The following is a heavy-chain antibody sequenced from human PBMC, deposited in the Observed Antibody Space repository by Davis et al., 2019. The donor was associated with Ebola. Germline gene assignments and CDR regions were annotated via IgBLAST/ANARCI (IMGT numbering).Heavy chain of an antibody. Sequence: PSETLSLTCTVSGASVSGHYWNWFRQPPGKGLEWIGFVSGSGRTSYNPSLKSRVTISADTTKNQFSLNLSSVTAADTTVYYCATRLEYTKGERSGYYYMNVWGKGTTVTVSS. CDR2: VSGSGRT. D-gene: IGHD2-8*01. CDR3: ATRLEYTKGERSGYYYMNV. V-gene: IGHV4-59*02. CDR1: GASVSGHY. J-gene: IGHJ6*03.